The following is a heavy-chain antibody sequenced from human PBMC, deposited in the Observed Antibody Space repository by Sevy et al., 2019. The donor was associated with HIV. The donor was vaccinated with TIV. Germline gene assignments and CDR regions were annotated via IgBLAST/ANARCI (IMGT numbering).Heavy chain of an antibody. J-gene: IGHJ3*02. V-gene: IGHV3-33*01. D-gene: IGHD4-17*01. CDR2: IWYDGSNK. Sequence: GGSPRLSCAASGFTFSSYGMHWVRQAPGKGLEWVAVIWYDGSNKYYADSVKGRFTISRDNSKNTLYLQMNSLRAEDTAVYYCAREAYGGNSGSAFDIWGQGTMVTVSS. CDR3: AREAYGGNSGSAFDI. CDR1: GFTFSSYG.